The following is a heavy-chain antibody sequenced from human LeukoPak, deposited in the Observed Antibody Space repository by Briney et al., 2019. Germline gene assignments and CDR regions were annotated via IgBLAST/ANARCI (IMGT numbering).Heavy chain of an antibody. V-gene: IGHV1-8*01. J-gene: IGHJ4*02. D-gene: IGHD2-15*01. CDR1: GYTFTSYD. Sequence: ASVKVSCKASGYTFTSYDINWVRQATGQGLEWMGWMNPNSGNTGYAQKFQGRVTMTRNTSISTAYMELSSLRSEDTAVYYCARALREIILGSLCRGGNCYTYYFDYWGQGTLVTVSS. CDR3: ARALREIILGSLCRGGNCYTYYFDY. CDR2: MNPNSGNT.